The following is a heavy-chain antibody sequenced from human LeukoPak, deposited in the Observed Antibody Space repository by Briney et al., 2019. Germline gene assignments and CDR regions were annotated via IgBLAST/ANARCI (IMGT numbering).Heavy chain of an antibody. D-gene: IGHD2-2*01. J-gene: IGHJ4*02. CDR2: INHIGST. CDR1: GGSFSGYY. Sequence: SETLSLTCAVYGGSFSGYYWSWIRQPPGKGLEWIGEINHIGSTNYNPSLKSRVTISVDTSKNQFSLKLSSVTAADTAVYYCARSKIRIVVVPAAAYFDYWGQGTLVTVSS. CDR3: ARSKIRIVVVPAAAYFDY. V-gene: IGHV4-34*01.